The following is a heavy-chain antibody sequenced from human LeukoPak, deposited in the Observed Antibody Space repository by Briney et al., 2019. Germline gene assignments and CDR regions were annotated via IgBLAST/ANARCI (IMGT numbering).Heavy chain of an antibody. D-gene: IGHD3-10*01. V-gene: IGHV3-74*01. CDR2: VDSDGSDT. J-gene: IGHJ5*02. Sequence: GGSLRLSCAASGFTFRTYWMHWVRQAPRKGLVWVSRVDSDGSDTIYADSVRGRFTISRDNAKNSLYLQMNSLRAEDTAVYYCARAGDVLLWFGRGGWFDPWGQGTLVTVSS. CDR3: ARAGDVLLWFGRGGWFDP. CDR1: GFTFRTYW.